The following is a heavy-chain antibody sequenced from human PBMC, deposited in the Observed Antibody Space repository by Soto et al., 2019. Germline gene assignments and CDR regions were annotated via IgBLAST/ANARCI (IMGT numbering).Heavy chain of an antibody. Sequence: SETLSLTCAVYGGSFSGYYWSWIRQPPGKGLEWIGFIYYSGSTNYNPSLKSRVTISVDTSKNQFSLKLSSVTAADTAVYYCARHSGYSYGLYYFDYWGQGTLVTVSS. D-gene: IGHD5-18*01. CDR3: ARHSGYSYGLYYFDY. CDR2: IYYSGST. J-gene: IGHJ4*02. CDR1: GGSFSGYY. V-gene: IGHV4-59*08.